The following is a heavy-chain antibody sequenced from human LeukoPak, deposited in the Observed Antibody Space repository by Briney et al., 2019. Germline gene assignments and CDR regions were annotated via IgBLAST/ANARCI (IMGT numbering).Heavy chain of an antibody. V-gene: IGHV3-21*01. CDR2: ISSSSSYI. CDR3: ARDLMNSYYLPGPH. J-gene: IGHJ4*02. CDR1: GFTFSSFS. D-gene: IGHD3-10*01. Sequence: PGGSLRLSCAASGFTFSSFSMHWVRQAPGKGLEWVSSISSSSSYIYYADSVKGRFTISRDDAKNSLYLQMSSLRAEDTAVYYCARDLMNSYYLPGPHWGQGTLVTVSS.